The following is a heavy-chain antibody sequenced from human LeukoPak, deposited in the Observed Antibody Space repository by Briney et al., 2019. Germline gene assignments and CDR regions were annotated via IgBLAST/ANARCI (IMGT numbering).Heavy chain of an antibody. CDR3: ARTGQSHGFDI. V-gene: IGHV3-30*04. CDR1: GYTFTGNY. CDR2: ILSDGTNK. J-gene: IGHJ3*02. Sequence: SCKASGYTFTGNYMHWVRQAPGKGLEWVTLILSDGTNKYYTDSVKGRFTISRDNSKNTVYLEMNSLRVEDTAVYYCARTGQSHGFDIWGQGTMVTVSS. D-gene: IGHD5-24*01.